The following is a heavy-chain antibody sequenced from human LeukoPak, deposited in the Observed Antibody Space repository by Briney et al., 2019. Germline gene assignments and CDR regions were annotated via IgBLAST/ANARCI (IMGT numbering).Heavy chain of an antibody. CDR2: IIPIFGTA. J-gene: IGHJ5*02. V-gene: IGHV1-69*05. Sequence: ASVKVSFKASGGTFSSYAISWVRQAHGQGLEWVGRIIPIFGTANYAKKFQGRVTITTDESTSTAYMALSSLRSEYTAVYYCARDRPSWPFDPWGQGTLVTVSS. CDR3: ARDRPSWPFDP. CDR1: GGTFSSYA. D-gene: IGHD6-6*01.